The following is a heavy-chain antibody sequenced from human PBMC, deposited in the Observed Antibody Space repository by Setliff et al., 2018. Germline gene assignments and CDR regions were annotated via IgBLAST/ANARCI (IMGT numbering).Heavy chain of an antibody. D-gene: IGHD5-12*01. V-gene: IGHV3-21*01. CDR3: TRARDIAPTYYQYMDV. Sequence: GSLRLSCAASGFTFSTYSFNWVRQAPGKGLEWVSAISSTSTYIYYADSVKGRFTISRDNSKNSLYLHMNSLRAEDTAVYYCTRARDIAPTYYQYMDVWGKGTTVTVSS. CDR2: ISSTSTYI. J-gene: IGHJ6*03. CDR1: GFTFSTYS.